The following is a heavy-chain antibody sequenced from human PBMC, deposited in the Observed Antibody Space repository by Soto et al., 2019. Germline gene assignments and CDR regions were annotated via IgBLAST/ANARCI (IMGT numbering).Heavy chain of an antibody. CDR2: ISGSGGST. Sequence: PGGSLRLSCAASGFTFSSYAMSWVRQAPGKGLEWVSAISGSGGSTYYADSVKGRFTISRDNSKNTLYLQMNSLRAEDTAVYYCARPMVRGVIYRLFIYWGQGTLVTVSS. CDR3: ARPMVRGVIYRLFIY. J-gene: IGHJ4*02. D-gene: IGHD3-10*01. CDR1: GFTFSSYA. V-gene: IGHV3-23*01.